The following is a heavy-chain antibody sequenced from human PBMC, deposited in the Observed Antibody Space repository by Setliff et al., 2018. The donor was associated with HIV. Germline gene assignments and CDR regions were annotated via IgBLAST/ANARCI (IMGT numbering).Heavy chain of an antibody. CDR2: ISNYNGNT. D-gene: IGHD1-26*01. CDR1: DHTFTNYG. Sequence: VASVKVSCKTSDHTFTNYGIYWVRQAPGQGLEWMGWISNYNGNTNYAQKFHGRVTMTTDTSTRTAYMEMRGLTYDDTAVYYCARASGGNSVENGFDIWGQGTMVTVSS. J-gene: IGHJ3*02. CDR3: ARASGGNSVENGFDI. V-gene: IGHV1-18*01.